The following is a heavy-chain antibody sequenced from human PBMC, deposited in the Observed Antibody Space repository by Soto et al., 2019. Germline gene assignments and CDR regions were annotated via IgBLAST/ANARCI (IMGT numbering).Heavy chain of an antibody. CDR3: ARDNDPPQLGGNYYYILDV. CDR2: IMPIFRTP. Sequence: QVQLEQSGAEVKKPGSSVKVSCKASGGTFSTSAIRWVRQAPGQGLEWMGGIMPIFRTPDYAQKFQGRVTVSADESTGTAYMELSGLRSDDTAVYYCARDNDPPQLGGNYYYILDVWGQGTTITVSS. CDR1: GGTFSTSA. V-gene: IGHV1-69*12. D-gene: IGHD2-8*01. J-gene: IGHJ6*02.